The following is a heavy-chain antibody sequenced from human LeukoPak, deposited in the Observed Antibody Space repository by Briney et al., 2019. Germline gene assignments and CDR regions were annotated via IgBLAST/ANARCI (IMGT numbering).Heavy chain of an antibody. CDR3: ARDNRGSLDH. CDR2: INPSGDTT. D-gene: IGHD1-14*01. Sequence: ASVNISCKASGYTFTIYFIHWVRQAPGRGLEWMGVINPSGDTTTYAQGFEGRLTMTRDTSTSTVYMDLNSLTFDDTALYYCARDNRGSLDHWGQGTLVAVSS. CDR1: GYTFTIYF. J-gene: IGHJ4*02. V-gene: IGHV1-46*01.